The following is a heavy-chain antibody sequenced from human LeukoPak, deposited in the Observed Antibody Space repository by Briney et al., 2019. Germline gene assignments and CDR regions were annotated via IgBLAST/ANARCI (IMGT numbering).Heavy chain of an antibody. Sequence: ASVKVSCKASGYSFTSYGISWVRQATGQGLEWMGWMNPNSGNTGYAQKFQGRVTITRNTSISTAYMELSSLRSEDTAVYYCARGLSGVVIKSYYYYMDVWGKGTTVTVSS. J-gene: IGHJ6*03. CDR2: MNPNSGNT. CDR1: GYSFTSYG. CDR3: ARGLSGVVIKSYYYYMDV. V-gene: IGHV1-8*03. D-gene: IGHD3-3*01.